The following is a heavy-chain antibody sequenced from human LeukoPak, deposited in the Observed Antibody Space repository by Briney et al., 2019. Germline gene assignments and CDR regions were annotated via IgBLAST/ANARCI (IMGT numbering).Heavy chain of an antibody. J-gene: IGHJ6*02. V-gene: IGHV1-46*01. Sequence: ASVKVSCKASGYIFTRYYILWVRQAPGQGLDWMGIINPRADSTGYAQKFQGRVTTTRDTSTSTVYMELSSLRSEDTAVYYCARGLDFDILTGPGYGMDVWGQGTTVTVSS. D-gene: IGHD3-9*01. CDR2: INPRADST. CDR3: ARGLDFDILTGPGYGMDV. CDR1: GYIFTRYY.